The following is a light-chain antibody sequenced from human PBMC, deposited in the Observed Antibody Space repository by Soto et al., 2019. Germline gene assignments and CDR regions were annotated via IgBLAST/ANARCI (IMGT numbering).Light chain of an antibody. CDR2: DAS. Sequence: ESVLTQSPSLLSVPPGVTATLSRRASQSISRNLAWCQQKGVQAPRLLIYDASTRATGTPARFSGSGSGTDFTLTISSLQSEDFAIYYCHQYNNGPPVPVGGGTKVDIK. CDR3: HQYNNGPPVP. V-gene: IGKV3-15*01. J-gene: IGKJ4*01. CDR1: QSISRN.